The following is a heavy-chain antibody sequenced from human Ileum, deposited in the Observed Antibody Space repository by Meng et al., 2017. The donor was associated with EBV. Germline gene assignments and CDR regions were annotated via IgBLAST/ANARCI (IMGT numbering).Heavy chain of an antibody. CDR1: GDSMTNNNW. D-gene: IGHD2-8*01. V-gene: IGHV4-4*03. J-gene: IGHJ4*02. Sequence: HAQWRESGQGLVKSRGTRSLTCCVSGDSMTNNNWWTWVRQPPGKGLEWIGEIYHSGSTNYNPSLQSRSTISVDMSKKQFSLKLRSVTAADTAVYYCARTGVGLAFDYWGLGTLVTVSS. CDR3: ARTGVGLAFDY. CDR2: IYHSGST.